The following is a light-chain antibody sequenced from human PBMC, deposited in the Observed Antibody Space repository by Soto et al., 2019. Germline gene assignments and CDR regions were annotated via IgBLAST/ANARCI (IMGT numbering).Light chain of an antibody. V-gene: IGKV3-11*01. CDR2: DAY. CDR3: QQRHMWPIT. CDR1: QSFRGL. J-gene: IGKJ5*01. Sequence: EVVLTHSPVTLSLSPGERATLSCRASQSFRGLLAWYQQKPGQAPRLLIHDAYNRATGIPPRFSGSGSGTDFTLTISSLEPEDSAVYYCQQRHMWPITFGQGTRLE.